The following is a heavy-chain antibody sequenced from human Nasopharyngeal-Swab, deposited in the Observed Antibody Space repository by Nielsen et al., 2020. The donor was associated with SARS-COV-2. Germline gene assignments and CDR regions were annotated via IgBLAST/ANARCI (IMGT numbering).Heavy chain of an antibody. CDR1: GGSFRANY. CDR2: INHSGST. Sequence: SETLSLTCAVSGGSFRANYWGWIRQPPGKGLEWIGEINHSGSTNYNPSLKSRVTISVDTSKSQFSLKLTSATAADTSVYYCARGLSGVVPAPILGLGPYYYFYYMDVWGKGTTVTVSS. J-gene: IGHJ6*03. V-gene: IGHV4-34*01. CDR3: ARGLSGVVPAPILGLGPYYYFYYMDV. D-gene: IGHD2-2*01.